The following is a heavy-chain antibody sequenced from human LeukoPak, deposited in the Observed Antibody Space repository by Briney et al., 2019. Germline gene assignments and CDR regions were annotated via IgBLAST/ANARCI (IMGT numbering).Heavy chain of an antibody. D-gene: IGHD6-19*01. V-gene: IGHV1-69*04. CDR1: GSTFSSYA. CDR2: IIPILGIA. J-gene: IGHJ5*02. CDR3: ASVLSGIAVAGSFDP. Sequence: SVKVSCKASGSTFSSYAISWVRQAPGQGLEWMGRIIPILGIANYAQKFQGRVTITADKSTSTAYMELSSLRSEDTAVYYCASVLSGIAVAGSFDPWGQGTLVTVSS.